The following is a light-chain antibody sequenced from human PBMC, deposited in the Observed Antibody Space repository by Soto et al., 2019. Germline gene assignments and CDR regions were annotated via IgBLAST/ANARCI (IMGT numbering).Light chain of an antibody. CDR2: DVS. J-gene: IGLJ2*01. CDR3: SSYTGSSTYVV. V-gene: IGLV2-14*01. Sequence: QSALTQPASVSGSPGQSITISCTGTSSDVGGYNYVSWYQQHPGKAPKLMIYDVSNRPSGVSNRFSGSKSGNTASLPISGLQAEDEADYYYSSYTGSSTYVVFGGGTKLTVL. CDR1: SSDVGGYNY.